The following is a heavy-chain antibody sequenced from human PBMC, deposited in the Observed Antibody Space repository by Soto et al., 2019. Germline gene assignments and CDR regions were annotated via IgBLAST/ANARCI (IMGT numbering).Heavy chain of an antibody. V-gene: IGHV3-23*01. CDR1: GFTLSSYA. D-gene: IGHD3-22*01. Sequence: VSLRLSCAASGFTLSSYAMSWVRQAPWKGLEWVSAISGSGGSTYYADSVKGRFTISRDNSKNTLYLQMNSLRAEDTAVYYCASLPYYDSRGDAFDIWGQGTMVTVSS. CDR3: ASLPYYDSRGDAFDI. CDR2: ISGSGGST. J-gene: IGHJ3*02.